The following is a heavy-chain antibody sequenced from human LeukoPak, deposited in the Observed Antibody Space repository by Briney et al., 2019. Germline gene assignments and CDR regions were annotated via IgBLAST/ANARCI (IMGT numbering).Heavy chain of an antibody. CDR2: IYHSGNT. Sequence: SETLSLTCTVSGYSITSGYYRAWIRQSPGRGLEWSGSIYHSGNTYYNPSLKSRVIILVDTSKNQFSLQLGSVTPTDTAVYYCARAGYCSGVSCYSAVPGKYWGEGALVTVSS. CDR1: GYSITSGYY. J-gene: IGHJ4*02. D-gene: IGHD2-15*01. CDR3: ARAGYCSGVSCYSAVPGKY. V-gene: IGHV4-38-2*02.